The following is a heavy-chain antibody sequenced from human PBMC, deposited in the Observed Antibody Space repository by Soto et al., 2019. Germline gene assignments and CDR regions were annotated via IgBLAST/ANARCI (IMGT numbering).Heavy chain of an antibody. D-gene: IGHD3-16*01. V-gene: IGHV3-23*01. CDR2: ISASGGNI. Sequence: GGSLRLSCVASGFIFSDYAMTWVRQAPGKGLQWVATISASGGNIEYADSLKGRFTISRDNSKNSVYLQLSGLTADDTAVHYCAKVAGGLGYFDLWGRGTLVTVSS. CDR1: GFIFSDYA. J-gene: IGHJ2*01. CDR3: AKVAGGLGYFDL.